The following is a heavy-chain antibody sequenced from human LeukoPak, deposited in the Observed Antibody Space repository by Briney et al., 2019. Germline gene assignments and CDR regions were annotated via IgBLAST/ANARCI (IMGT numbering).Heavy chain of an antibody. CDR1: GFTFSSYA. D-gene: IGHD3-16*02. J-gene: IGHJ4*02. V-gene: IGHV3-30-3*01. Sequence: PGRSLRLSCAASGFTFSSYAMHWVRQAPGKGLEWVAVISYDGSNKYYADSAKGRFTISRDNAKNSLYLQMNSLRAEDTAIYYCARAKPLPLMAHYFDYWGQGTLLTVSS. CDR3: ARAKPLPLMAHYFDY. CDR2: ISYDGSNK.